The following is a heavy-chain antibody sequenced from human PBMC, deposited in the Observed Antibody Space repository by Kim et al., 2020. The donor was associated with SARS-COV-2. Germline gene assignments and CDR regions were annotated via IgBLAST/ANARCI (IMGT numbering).Heavy chain of an antibody. D-gene: IGHD3-3*01. CDR2: ISGSGGST. V-gene: IGHV3-23*01. CDR1: GFTFSSYA. J-gene: IGHJ6*02. CDR3: AKEAGITIFGVAPAGYYYYGREV. Sequence: GGSLRLSCAASGFTFSSYAMSWVRQAPGKGLEWVSAISGSGGSTYYADSVKGRFTISRDNSKNTLYLQMNSLRAEDTAVYYCAKEAGITIFGVAPAGYYYYGREVWGRGTTVTVSS.